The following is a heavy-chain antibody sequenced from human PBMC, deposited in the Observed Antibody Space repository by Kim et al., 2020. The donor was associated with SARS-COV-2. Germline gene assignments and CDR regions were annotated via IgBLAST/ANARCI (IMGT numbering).Heavy chain of an antibody. CDR3: ARDGGSRFDP. J-gene: IGHJ5*02. Sequence: NTNYAQKLQGRVTMTTDTSTSTAYMELRSLRSDDTAVYYCARDGGSRFDPWGQGTLVTVSS. V-gene: IGHV1-18*01. D-gene: IGHD6-25*01. CDR2: NT.